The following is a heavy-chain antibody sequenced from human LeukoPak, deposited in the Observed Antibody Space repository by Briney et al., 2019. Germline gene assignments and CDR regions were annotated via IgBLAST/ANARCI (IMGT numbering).Heavy chain of an antibody. J-gene: IGHJ3*02. CDR1: GGSISSYY. CDR3: AREAYYYDSSGYFGLHHDAFDI. V-gene: IGHV4-4*07. D-gene: IGHD3-22*01. CDR2: IYTSGST. Sequence: SETLSLTCTVSGGSISSYYWSWIRQPAGKGLEWIGRIYTSGSTNYNPSLKSRVTMSVDTSKNQFSLKLSSVTAADTAVYYCAREAYYYDSSGYFGLHHDAFDIWGQGTMVTVPS.